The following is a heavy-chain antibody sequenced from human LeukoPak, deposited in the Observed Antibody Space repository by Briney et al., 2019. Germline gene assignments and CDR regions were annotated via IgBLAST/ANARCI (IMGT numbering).Heavy chain of an antibody. CDR3: AKGGKGFPLGLRFDS. CDR2: INYSGTT. Sequence: SQTLSLTCTVSGGSISSGGYYWSWIRQYPGKGLEWIGYINYSGTTYYNPSLKSRVTISVDTSANQFSLKLSSVTAADTAVYYCAKGGKGFPLGLRFDSWGQGTLVSVSS. D-gene: IGHD2-21*01. V-gene: IGHV4-31*03. J-gene: IGHJ4*02. CDR1: GGSISSGGYY.